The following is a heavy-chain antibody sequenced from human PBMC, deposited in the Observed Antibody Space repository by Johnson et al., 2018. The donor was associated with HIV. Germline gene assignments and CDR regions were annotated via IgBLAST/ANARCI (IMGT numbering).Heavy chain of an antibody. CDR1: GFTFDDYA. J-gene: IGHJ3*02. Sequence: EVQVVESGGGLVQPGRSLRLSCAASGFTFDDYAMHWVRQAPGKGLEWVSGISWNSGSIGYADSVRGRFTISRDNAKNSLYLQMNSLRAEDTAVYYCARQQPSSVKGAFDIWGQGTMVTVSS. V-gene: IGHV3-9*01. CDR2: ISWNSGSI. D-gene: IGHD6-13*01. CDR3: ARQQPSSVKGAFDI.